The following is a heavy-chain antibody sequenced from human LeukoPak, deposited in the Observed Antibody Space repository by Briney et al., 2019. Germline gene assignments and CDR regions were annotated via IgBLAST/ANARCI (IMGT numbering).Heavy chain of an antibody. D-gene: IGHD2-15*01. CDR2: ISGSGGST. J-gene: IGHJ4*02. V-gene: IGHV3-23*01. CDR1: GFTFSSYA. CDR3: AKDGYCSGGSCHFATPFGY. Sequence: LPGGSLRLSCAASGFTFSSYAMSWVRQAPGKGLEWVSAISGSGGSTYYADSVKGRFTISRDNSKNTLYLQMNSLRAEDTAVYYCAKDGYCSGGSCHFATPFGYWGQGTLVTVSS.